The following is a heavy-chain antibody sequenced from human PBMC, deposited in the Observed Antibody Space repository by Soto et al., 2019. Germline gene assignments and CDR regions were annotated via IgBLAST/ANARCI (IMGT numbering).Heavy chain of an antibody. V-gene: IGHV3-21*04. CDR1: GFTFSSYS. D-gene: IGHD1-1*01. CDR3: ATDQGWTLNWNNAPGY. Sequence: GGSLRLSCAASGFTFSSYSMNWVRQAPGKGLEWVSSISSSSSYIYYADSVKGRFTISRDNAKNSLYLQMNSLRAEDTAVYYCATDQGWTLNWNNAPGYWGQGTLVTVSS. J-gene: IGHJ4*02. CDR2: ISSSSSYI.